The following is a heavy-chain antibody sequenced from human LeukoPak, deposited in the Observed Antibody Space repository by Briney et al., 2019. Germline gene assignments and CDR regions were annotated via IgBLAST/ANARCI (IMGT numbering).Heavy chain of an antibody. CDR3: ASGVVVIAPGAFDI. V-gene: IGHV3-21*01. CDR2: ISSSSSYI. Sequence: GGSLRLSCAASGFTFSSYSMNWVRQAPGKGLEGVSSISSSSSYIYYADSVKGRFTISRDNAKNSLYLQMNSLRAEDTAVYYCASGVVVIAPGAFDIWGQGTMVTVSS. CDR1: GFTFSSYS. D-gene: IGHD2-21*01. J-gene: IGHJ3*02.